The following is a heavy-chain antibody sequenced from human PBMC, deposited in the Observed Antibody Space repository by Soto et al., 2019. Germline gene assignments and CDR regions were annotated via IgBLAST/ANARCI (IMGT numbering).Heavy chain of an antibody. CDR1: GFTFSSYA. CDR2: ISGSGGST. CDR3: AKSPSTNTMVRGVIGMNFDY. Sequence: PGGSLRLSCAASGFTFSSYAMSWVRQAPGKGLEWVSAISGSGGSTYYADSVKGRFTISRDNSKNTLYLQMNSLRAEDTAVYYCAKSPSTNTMVRGVIGMNFDYWGQGTLVTVSS. V-gene: IGHV3-23*01. J-gene: IGHJ4*02. D-gene: IGHD3-10*01.